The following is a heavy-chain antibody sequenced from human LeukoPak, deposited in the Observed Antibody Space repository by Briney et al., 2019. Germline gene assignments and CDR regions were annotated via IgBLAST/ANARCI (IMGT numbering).Heavy chain of an antibody. CDR3: ARAIVRSTGSVDIDY. D-gene: IGHD3-10*01. CDR1: GGTFSSYA. Sequence: GASVKVSCKASGGTFSSYAISWVRQAPGQGLEWMGRIIPILVIANYAQKFQGRVTITADKSTSTAYMELSSLRSEDTAVYYCARAIVRSTGSVDIDYWGQGTLVTVSS. CDR2: IIPILVIA. V-gene: IGHV1-69*04. J-gene: IGHJ4*02.